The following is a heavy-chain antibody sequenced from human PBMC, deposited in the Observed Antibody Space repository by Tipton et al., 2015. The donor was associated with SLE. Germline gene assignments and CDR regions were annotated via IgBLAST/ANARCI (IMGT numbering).Heavy chain of an antibody. V-gene: IGHV1-2*06. CDR2: INLNTGGT. D-gene: IGHD3-16*01. CDR1: AYTFTAYY. J-gene: IGHJ2*01. Sequence: QSGPEVKRPGASVKVSCKASAYTFTAYYMHWVRQAPGQGLDWMGRINLNTGGTNYAQKFQGRVTMTRDTSISTAYMDLSRLTSDDTAVYYCATGGDHAGDFDLWGRGTLVIVSS. CDR3: ATGGDHAGDFDL.